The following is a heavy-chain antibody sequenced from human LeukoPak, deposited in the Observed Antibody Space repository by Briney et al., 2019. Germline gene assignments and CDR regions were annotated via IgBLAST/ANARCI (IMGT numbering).Heavy chain of an antibody. CDR1: GGSIGSYY. J-gene: IGHJ3*02. CDR2: IYYNGNT. V-gene: IGHV4-59*01. Sequence: SETLSLTCTVSGGSIGSYYWSWIRRPPGKGLEWIAYIYYNGNTNYNPSLKSRVNMSVDTSKKVFSLKMSSVTAADTAVYYCARVGEDSWCAFDIWGQGTMVTVSS. D-gene: IGHD6-13*01. CDR3: ARVGEDSWCAFDI.